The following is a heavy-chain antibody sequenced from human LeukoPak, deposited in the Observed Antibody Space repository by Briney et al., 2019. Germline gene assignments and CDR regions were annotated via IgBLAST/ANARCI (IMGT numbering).Heavy chain of an antibody. D-gene: IGHD6-19*01. CDR3: ARVPEQWLVQGGLDY. CDR1: GYTFTDFY. V-gene: IGHV1-2*02. CDR2: INPNSGGT. J-gene: IGHJ4*02. Sequence: ASVKVSCKASGYTFTDFYIHWMRQAPGQGLEWMGWINPNSGGTNYAQKFQGRVTMTRDTSISTAYMELSSLRSEDTAVYYCARVPEQWLVQGGLDYWGQGTLVTVSS.